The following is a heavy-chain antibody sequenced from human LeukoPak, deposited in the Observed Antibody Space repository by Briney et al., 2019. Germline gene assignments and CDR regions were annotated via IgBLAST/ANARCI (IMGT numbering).Heavy chain of an antibody. CDR2: IYSSGST. J-gene: IGHJ5*02. CDR3: ARPYYYDSRIDP. V-gene: IGHV4-30-4*01. Sequence: SETLSLTCTVSGVSISSGDYYWSWIRQPPGKGLEWIGYIYSSGSTYYNPSLKSRATVSLDPSKNQLSLKLSSVTAADTAVYYCARPYYYDSRIDPWGQGTLVTVSS. CDR1: GVSISSGDYY. D-gene: IGHD3-22*01.